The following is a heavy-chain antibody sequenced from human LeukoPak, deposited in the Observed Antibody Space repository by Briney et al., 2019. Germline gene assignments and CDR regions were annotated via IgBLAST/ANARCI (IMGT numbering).Heavy chain of an antibody. V-gene: IGHV1-69*04. CDR2: IIPILGIA. CDR1: GGTFSSYA. J-gene: IGHJ6*02. CDR3: AREGKPAGTYNYYYGMDV. Sequence: ASVKVSCKASGGTFSSYAISWVRQAPGQGLEWMGRIIPILGIANYVQKFQGRVTITADKSTSTAYMELSSLRSEDTAVYYCAREGKPAGTYNYYYGMDVWGQGTTVTVSS. D-gene: IGHD6-13*01.